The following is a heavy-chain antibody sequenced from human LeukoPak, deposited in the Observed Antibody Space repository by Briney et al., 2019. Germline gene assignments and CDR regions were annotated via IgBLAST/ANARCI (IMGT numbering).Heavy chain of an antibody. D-gene: IGHD1-1*01. Sequence: GASVKVSCKASGGTFSSYAISWVRQAPGQGLEWMGGIIPIFGTANYAQKFQGRVTITTDESTSTAYMELGSLRSEGTAVYYCARESSGGLESYFDYWGQGTLVTVSS. CDR3: ARESSGGLESYFDY. V-gene: IGHV1-69*05. CDR2: IIPIFGTA. J-gene: IGHJ4*02. CDR1: GGTFSSYA.